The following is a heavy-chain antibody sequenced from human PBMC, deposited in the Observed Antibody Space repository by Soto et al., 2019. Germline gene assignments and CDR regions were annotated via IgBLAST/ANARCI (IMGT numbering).Heavy chain of an antibody. CDR3: ARESADLTSNFDY. J-gene: IGHJ4*02. V-gene: IGHV3-21*01. CDR2: ISSTPNYL. Sequence: EVQLVESGGGLVKPGGSLRFSGGASGFTFTRYSRNWVRQLPGKGLEWVSSISSTPNYLYYADSMKGRFTVSRDNAKNSVYLDMNSLSAEDTAVYYCARESADLTSNFDYLVPGTLVSVSS. CDR1: GFTFTRYS.